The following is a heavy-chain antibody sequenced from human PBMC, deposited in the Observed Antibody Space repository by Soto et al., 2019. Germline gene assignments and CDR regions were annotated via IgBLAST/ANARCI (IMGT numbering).Heavy chain of an antibody. D-gene: IGHD3-3*01. CDR3: ARSYYDFWSGYSYYYYGMDV. V-gene: IGHV3-23*01. Sequence: PGGSLRLSCAASGFTFSSYGMHWVRQAPGKGLEWVSAISGSGGSTYYADSVKGRFTISRDNSKNTLYLQMNSLRAEDTAVYYCARSYYDFWSGYSYYYYGMDVWGQGTTVTVSS. CDR1: GFTFSSYG. CDR2: ISGSGGST. J-gene: IGHJ6*02.